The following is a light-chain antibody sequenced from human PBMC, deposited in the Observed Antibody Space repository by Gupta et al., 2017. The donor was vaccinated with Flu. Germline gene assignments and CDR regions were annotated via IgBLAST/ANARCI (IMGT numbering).Light chain of an antibody. V-gene: IGLV1-44*01. J-gene: IGLJ1*01. CDR3: DAWEESLNGNCV. CDR1: SSNIGSND. CDR2: VSN. Sequence: QSVLAQPPSASGTPGQRVTITCSGSSSNIGSNDVTWYQQVPGTSPKLLIYVSNQRPSAAPARCAGSNSGASAAIAIRGLPAEEEAAYYYDAWEESLNGNCVFGTGTKVTVL.